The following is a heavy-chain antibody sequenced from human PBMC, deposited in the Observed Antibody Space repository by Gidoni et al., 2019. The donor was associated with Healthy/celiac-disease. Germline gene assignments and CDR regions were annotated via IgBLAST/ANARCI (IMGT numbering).Heavy chain of an antibody. Sequence: VQLVESGGGLIQPGGSVRLCCAASGFPARSNYMSWCPQALGKGLEWVSVIYSGGSTYYADSVKGRFTISRDNSKNTLYLQMNSLGAEDTAVYYCARGVAGFDYWGQGTLVTVSS. D-gene: IGHD6-19*01. V-gene: IGHV3-53*01. CDR3: ARGVAGFDY. CDR2: IYSGGST. J-gene: IGHJ4*02. CDR1: GFPARSNY.